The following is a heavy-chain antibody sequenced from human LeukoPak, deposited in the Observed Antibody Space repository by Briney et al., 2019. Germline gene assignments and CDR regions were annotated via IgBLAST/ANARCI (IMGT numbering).Heavy chain of an antibody. V-gene: IGHV1-46*01. Sequence: ASVKVPCKASGYTFTDYYMHWVRQAPGQGLEWMGIINPSGGSTSYAQKFQGRVTMTRDTSTSTVYMELSSLRSEDTAVYYCARGDSSGIRSFWGQGTLVTVSS. CDR2: INPSGGST. CDR3: ARGDSSGIRSF. CDR1: GYTFTDYY. D-gene: IGHD3-22*01. J-gene: IGHJ4*02.